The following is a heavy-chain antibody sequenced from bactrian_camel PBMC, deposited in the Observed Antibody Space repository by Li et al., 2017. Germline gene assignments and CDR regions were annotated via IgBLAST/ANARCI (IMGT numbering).Heavy chain of an antibody. CDR3: ARVTEYDERIAAGPNY. Sequence: HVQLVESGGGSVQAGGSLRLSCKVSGHSRGSNCVGWYRLPPGRAPAEREGIAAIRRDGGETWYADSVKGRFTISRDNAENTVYLQMNGLDAEGTADYYCARVTEYDERIAAGPNYWGQGTQVTVS. V-gene: IGHV3S45*01. CDR1: GHSRGSNC. J-gene: IGHJ4*01. D-gene: IGHD3*01. CDR2: IRRDGGET.